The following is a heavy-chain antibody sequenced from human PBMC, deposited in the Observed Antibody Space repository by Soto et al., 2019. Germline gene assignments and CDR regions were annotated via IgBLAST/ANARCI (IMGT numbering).Heavy chain of an antibody. CDR2: IKQDGSEK. V-gene: IGHV3-7*01. CDR3: ALSTGYSYGSFDY. CDR1: GFTFSSYW. Sequence: GWSLRLSCAASGFTFSSYWMSWVRQAPGKGLEWVANIKQDGSEKYYVDSVKGRFTISRDNAKNSLYLQMNSLRAEDTAVYYCALSTGYSYGSFDYWGQGTLVTVSS. D-gene: IGHD5-18*01. J-gene: IGHJ4*02.